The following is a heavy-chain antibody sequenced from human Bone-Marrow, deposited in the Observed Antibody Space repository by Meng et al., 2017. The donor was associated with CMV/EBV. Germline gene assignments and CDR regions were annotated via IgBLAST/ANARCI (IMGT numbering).Heavy chain of an antibody. J-gene: IGHJ6*02. D-gene: IGHD3-9*01. CDR1: GYTFTGYY. V-gene: IGHV1-2*02. Sequence: ASVKVSCKASGYTFTGYYMHWVRQAPGQGLEWMGWINPNSGGTNYAQKFQGRVTMTRDTSISTAYMELSRLRSDDTAVYYCATISKGYYYYGMDVWGQETTVTVSS. CDR3: ATISKGYYYYGMDV. CDR2: INPNSGGT.